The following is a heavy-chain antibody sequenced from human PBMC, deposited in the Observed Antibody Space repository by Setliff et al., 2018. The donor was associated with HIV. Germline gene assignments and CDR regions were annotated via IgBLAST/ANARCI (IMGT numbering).Heavy chain of an antibody. Sequence: GASVKVSCKASGYTFSSHSIHWVRQAPGQGLEWMGWINAGNGNTKYSQKFQGRVTITRDTSASTAYMELSSLRSEDTAVYYCARERRGFDYWGQGTLVTVSS. V-gene: IGHV1-3*01. CDR3: ARERRGFDY. CDR2: INAGNGNT. CDR1: GYTFSSHS. J-gene: IGHJ4*02.